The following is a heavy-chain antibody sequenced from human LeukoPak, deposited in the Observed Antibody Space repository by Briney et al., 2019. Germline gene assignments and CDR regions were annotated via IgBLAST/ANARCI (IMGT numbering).Heavy chain of an antibody. D-gene: IGHD3-10*01. CDR3: AKINTDDYYGSGNYLVF. V-gene: IGHV3-23*01. CDR2: ISGSGGST. Sequence: PGGSLRLSCAASGFTFSSYTMSWVRQAPGKGLEWVSAISGSGGSTYYADSVKGRFTISRDNSKNTLYLQMTSLRAEDTAVYYCAKINTDDYYGSGNYLVFWGQGTLVTVSP. CDR1: GFTFSSYT. J-gene: IGHJ4*02.